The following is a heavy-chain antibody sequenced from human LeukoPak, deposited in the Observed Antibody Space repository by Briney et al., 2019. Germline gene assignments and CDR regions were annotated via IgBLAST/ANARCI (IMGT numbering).Heavy chain of an antibody. CDR3: ARDNWNYGSSMDV. D-gene: IGHD1-7*01. CDR2: IYYSGST. V-gene: IGHV4-61*01. Sequence: PSETLSLTCTVSGGSVSSGSYYWSWIRQPPGTGLEWIGYIYYSGSTNYNPSLKSRVTISVDTSKNQFSLKLSSVTAADTAVYYCARDNWNYGSSMDVWGQGTTVTVSS. J-gene: IGHJ6*02. CDR1: GGSVSSGSYY.